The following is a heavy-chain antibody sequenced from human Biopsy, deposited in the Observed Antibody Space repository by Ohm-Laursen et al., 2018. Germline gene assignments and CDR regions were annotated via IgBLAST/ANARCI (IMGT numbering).Heavy chain of an antibody. J-gene: IGHJ6*02. CDR3: ARTPILIVSAGLVYRHRRHLQGMDV. D-gene: IGHD6-13*01. Sequence: PTQTLTLTCSFSGFSLSARGMCVSWIRQAPGKALEWLARVDWDDYQDYSPSLQTKLSIYKDTSNDQVVLTVNNVDPADTATYYCARTPILIVSAGLVYRHRRHLQGMDVWGQGSAVTVS. CDR1: GFSLSARGMC. V-gene: IGHV2-70*11. CDR2: VDWDDYQ.